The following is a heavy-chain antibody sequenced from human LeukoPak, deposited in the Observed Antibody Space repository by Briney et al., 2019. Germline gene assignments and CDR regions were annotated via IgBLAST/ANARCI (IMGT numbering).Heavy chain of an antibody. CDR2: MSAYNGNT. J-gene: IGHJ5*02. CDR3: AREYSGSNWWFDP. V-gene: IGHV1-18*01. Sequence: ASVKVSCKASGYTFTSYDINWVRQAPGQGLEWMGWMSAYNGNTNYAQKLQGRVTMTTDTSTSTAYMELRSLRSDDTAVYYCAREYSGSNWWFDPWGQGTLVTVSS. CDR1: GYTFTSYD. D-gene: IGHD1-26*01.